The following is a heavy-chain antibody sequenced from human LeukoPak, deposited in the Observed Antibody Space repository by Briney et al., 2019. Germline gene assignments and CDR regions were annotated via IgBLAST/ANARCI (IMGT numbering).Heavy chain of an antibody. CDR3: ARGQVGPYYYYMDV. D-gene: IGHD1-26*01. V-gene: IGHV4-59*01. J-gene: IGHJ6*03. CDR2: IYYSGST. Sequence: SETLSLTCTVSGGSISSYYWSWIRQPPGKGLEWIGYIYYSGSTNYNPSLKSRVTISVDTSKNQFSLKLSSVTAADTAVYYCARGQVGPYYYYMDVRGKGTTVTVSS. CDR1: GGSISSYY.